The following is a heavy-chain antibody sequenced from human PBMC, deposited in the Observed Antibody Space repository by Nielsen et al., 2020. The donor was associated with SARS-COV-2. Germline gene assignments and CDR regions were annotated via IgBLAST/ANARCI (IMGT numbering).Heavy chain of an antibody. CDR3: AKKFGINWNYDY. Sequence: GESLKISCAASGFTFSSYWMSWVRQAPGKGLEWVANIKQDGSEKYYVDSVKGRFTISRDNSKNTVDLQMNSLRADDTAVYYCAKKFGINWNYDYWGQGTLVTVSS. D-gene: IGHD1-7*01. CDR1: GFTFSSYW. V-gene: IGHV3-7*03. CDR2: IKQDGSEK. J-gene: IGHJ4*02.